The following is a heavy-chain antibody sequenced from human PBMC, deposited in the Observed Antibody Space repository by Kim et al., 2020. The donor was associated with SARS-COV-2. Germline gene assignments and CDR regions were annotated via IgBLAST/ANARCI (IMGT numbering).Heavy chain of an antibody. J-gene: IGHJ5*02. CDR3: VRDPSLAPASNRWANNYFDP. Sequence: GGSLRLSCAASGFTFSNFGMHWVRQAPGKGPQWLALISYDGSNKYYADSVKGRFTISRDNSKNTLYLQVNSVTTDDTGVYYCVRDPSLAPASNRWANNYFDPWGQGPLVPVSS. CDR2: ISYDGSNK. CDR1: GFTFSNFG. V-gene: IGHV3-30-3*01. D-gene: IGHD2-2*01.